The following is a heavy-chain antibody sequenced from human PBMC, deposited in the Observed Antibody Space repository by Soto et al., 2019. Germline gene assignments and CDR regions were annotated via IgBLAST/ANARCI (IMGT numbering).Heavy chain of an antibody. Sequence: QPLTWGLEWIGNIYYSENTYYNPSLKSRVTISVDTSKNQFSLRLTSVTAADTAVYYCATHPPYGPLDHWGQGTLVTVSS. J-gene: IGHJ4*02. CDR2: IYYSENT. D-gene: IGHD4-17*01. CDR3: ATHPPYGPLDH. V-gene: IGHV4-39*01.